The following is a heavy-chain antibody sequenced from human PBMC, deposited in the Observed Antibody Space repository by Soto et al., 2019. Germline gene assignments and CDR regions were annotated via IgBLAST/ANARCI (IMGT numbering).Heavy chain of an antibody. D-gene: IGHD1-26*01. V-gene: IGHV3-11*01. CDR1: GFTFSDYY. J-gene: IGHJ5*02. CDR3: ARVASGSPNWFDP. Sequence: LRLSCAASGFTFSDYYMSWIRQAPGKGLEWVSYISSSGSTIYYADSVKGRFTISRDNAKNSLYLQMNSLRAEDTAVYYCARVASGSPNWFDPWGQGTLVTVSS. CDR2: ISSSGSTI.